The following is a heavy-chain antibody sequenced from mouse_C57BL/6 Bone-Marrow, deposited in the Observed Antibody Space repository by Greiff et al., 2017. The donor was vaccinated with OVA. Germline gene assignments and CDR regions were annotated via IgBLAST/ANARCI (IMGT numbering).Heavy chain of an antibody. CDR1: GYTFTSYW. J-gene: IGHJ1*03. D-gene: IGHD1-1*01. V-gene: IGHV1-69*01. CDR3: ARWGTYYYGSTSYWYFDV. CDR2: IDPSDSYT. Sequence: VQLQQPGAELVMPGASVKLSCKASGYTFTSYWMHWVKQRPGQGLEWIGEIDPSDSYTNYNQKFKGKSTLTVDKSSSTAYMQLSSLTSEDSAVYYCARWGTYYYGSTSYWYFDVWGTGTTVTVSS.